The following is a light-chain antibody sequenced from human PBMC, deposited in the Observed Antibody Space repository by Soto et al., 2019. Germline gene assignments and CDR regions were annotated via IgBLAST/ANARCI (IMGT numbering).Light chain of an antibody. V-gene: IGKV3-15*01. J-gene: IGKJ4*01. CDR2: GAS. CDR1: QNVVTN. CDR3: LHDSNWLRT. Sequence: EIVVTQSPAILSVSPGERVTLSCRASQNVVTNLAWYQQRSGPAPRLLIYGASARATGVPARFSGSGSGTEFFRPISSLQSEDVAVYYCLHDSNWLRTFGGGNKVEI.